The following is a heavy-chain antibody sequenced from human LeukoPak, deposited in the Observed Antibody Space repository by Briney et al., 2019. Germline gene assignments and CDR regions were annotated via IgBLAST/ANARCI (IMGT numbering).Heavy chain of an antibody. CDR1: GGSFSGYY. CDR2: INHSGST. D-gene: IGHD3-22*01. CDR3: ARGSKDYYYDSSGYYYAAG. Sequence: PSETLSLTCAVCGGSFSGYYWSWIRQPPGKGLEWIGEINHSGSTNYNPSLKSRVTISVDTSKNQFSLKLSSVTAADTAVYYCARGSKDYYYDSSGYYYAAGWGQGTLVTVSS. J-gene: IGHJ4*02. V-gene: IGHV4-34*01.